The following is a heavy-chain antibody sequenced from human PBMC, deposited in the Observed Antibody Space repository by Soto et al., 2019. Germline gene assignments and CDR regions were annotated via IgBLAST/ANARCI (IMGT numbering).Heavy chain of an antibody. D-gene: IGHD3-22*01. V-gene: IGHV4-30-4*01. Sequence: PSETLSLTCTVSGGSISSGDYYWSWIRQPPGKGLEWIGYIYYSGSTYYNPSLKSRVTISVDTSKNQFSLKLSSVTAADTAVYYCARALIVVVTIDHWGQGTLVTVSS. CDR1: GGSISSGDYY. CDR3: ARALIVVVTIDH. CDR2: IYYSGST. J-gene: IGHJ4*02.